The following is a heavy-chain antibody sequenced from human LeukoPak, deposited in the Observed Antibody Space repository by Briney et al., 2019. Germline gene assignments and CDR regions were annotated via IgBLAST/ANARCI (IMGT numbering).Heavy chain of an antibody. CDR3: ARHPIAAGGAYNWFDP. CDR2: IYPRDSNT. Sequence: GESLKISCKGSGYNFASSWIAWVRQVPGKGLEWMGIIYPRDSNTIYSPSFQGQVTISVDTSINTAYLQWISLKASDTAMYYCARHPIAAGGAYNWFDPWGQGTLVAVSS. J-gene: IGHJ5*02. CDR1: GYNFASSW. V-gene: IGHV5-51*01. D-gene: IGHD6-13*01.